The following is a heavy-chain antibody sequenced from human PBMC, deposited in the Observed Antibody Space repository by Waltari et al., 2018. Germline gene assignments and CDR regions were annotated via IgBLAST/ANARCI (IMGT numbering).Heavy chain of an antibody. Sequence: QLQLQESGPGLVKPSETLSLTCTVSGCSISSSSYYWGWIRQPPGKGLEWIGSIYYSGSTYYNPSLKSRVTISVDTSKNQFSLKLSSVTAADTAVYYCARDRIVGATVDYWGQGTLVTVSS. J-gene: IGHJ4*02. D-gene: IGHD1-26*01. CDR2: IYYSGST. CDR1: GCSISSSSYY. CDR3: ARDRIVGATVDY. V-gene: IGHV4-39*07.